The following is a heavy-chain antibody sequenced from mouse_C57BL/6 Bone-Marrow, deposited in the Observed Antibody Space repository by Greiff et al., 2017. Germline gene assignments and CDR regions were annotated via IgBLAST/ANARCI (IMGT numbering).Heavy chain of an antibody. Sequence: DVKLVESGGDLVKPGGSLKLSCAASGFTFSSYGMSWVRQTPDKRLEWVATISSGGSYTSYPDSVKGRFTISRDNAKHTLYLQMSSLKSEDTAMYYCARPHYYGSIWYFDVWGTGTTVTVSS. V-gene: IGHV5-6*02. CDR1: GFTFSSYG. D-gene: IGHD1-1*01. J-gene: IGHJ1*03. CDR2: ISSGGSYT. CDR3: ARPHYYGSIWYFDV.